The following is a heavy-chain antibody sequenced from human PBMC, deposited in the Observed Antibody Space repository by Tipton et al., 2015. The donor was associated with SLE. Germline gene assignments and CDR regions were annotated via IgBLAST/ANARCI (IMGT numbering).Heavy chain of an antibody. D-gene: IGHD3-10*01. CDR1: GGHISSSSHY. J-gene: IGHJ6*02. CDR3: ARGSYYGSGTYRYTYYYHGMDV. CDR2: LYYSGNT. V-gene: IGHV4-39*01. Sequence: TLSLTCSVSGGHISSSSHYWGWIRQPPGKGLEWIGSLYYSGNTYYNPPLKSRVFISEDASKNQFSLILTSVTAADTAVYYCARGSYYGSGTYRYTYYYHGMDVWGQGTTVTVSS.